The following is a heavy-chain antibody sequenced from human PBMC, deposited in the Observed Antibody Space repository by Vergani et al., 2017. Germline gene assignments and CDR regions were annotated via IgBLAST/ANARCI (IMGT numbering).Heavy chain of an antibody. J-gene: IGHJ4*02. Sequence: EVQLVESGGGLVQPGGSLRLSCAASGFTLSSFWMSWVRQGHGQGLEWVSSIKNTGDSTHYADSVKGRFTISRDNSKNTLYLQMNSLRVEDTAVYYCGRGSDNYNWGQGTLVTVSS. CDR2: IKNTGDST. CDR3: GRGSDNYN. D-gene: IGHD5-24*01. CDR1: GFTLSSFW. V-gene: IGHV3-23*04.